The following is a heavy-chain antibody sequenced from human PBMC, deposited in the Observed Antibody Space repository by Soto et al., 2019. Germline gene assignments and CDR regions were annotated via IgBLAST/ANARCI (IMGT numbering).Heavy chain of an antibody. CDR1: GGSFSGYY. CDR2: INHSGST. V-gene: IGHV4-34*01. CDR3: ARVAVRGVIIQRSRLAP. D-gene: IGHD3-10*01. J-gene: IGHJ5*02. Sequence: SETLSLTCAVYGGSFSGYYWSWIRQPPGKGLERIGEINHSGSTNYNPSLKSRVTISVDTSKNQFSLKLSSVTAADTAVYYCARVAVRGVIIQRSRLAPSGQGTLVTVSS.